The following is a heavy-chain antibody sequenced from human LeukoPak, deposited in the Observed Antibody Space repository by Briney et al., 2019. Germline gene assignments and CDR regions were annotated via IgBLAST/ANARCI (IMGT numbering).Heavy chain of an antibody. V-gene: IGHV3-64*05. CDR2: INTNGANT. CDR3: VKGLDYGSSQMDS. CDR1: GFTFKSYA. Sequence: GWSLSLSCSSSGFTFKSYAMHWVRQAPGKGREDVSSINTNGANTYYADSVKGRFTISRDNSRNRVYVQVNSLTPEDTAVYYCVKGLDYGSSQMDSWGQGTLVTVSS. D-gene: IGHD6-6*01. J-gene: IGHJ4*02.